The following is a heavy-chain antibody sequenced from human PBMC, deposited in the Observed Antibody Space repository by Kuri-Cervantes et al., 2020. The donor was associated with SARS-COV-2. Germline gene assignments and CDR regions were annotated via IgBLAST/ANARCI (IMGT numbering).Heavy chain of an antibody. Sequence: SETLSLTCTVSGGSISSHYWRWIRQPPGKGLEWIGYIYYSGSTNYNPSLKSRVTISVDTSKNQFSLKLSSVTAADTAVYYCARENKYYYDSSGFDWGQGTLVTVSS. CDR1: GGSISSHY. D-gene: IGHD3-22*01. CDR2: IYYSGST. V-gene: IGHV4-59*11. J-gene: IGHJ4*02. CDR3: ARENKYYYDSSGFD.